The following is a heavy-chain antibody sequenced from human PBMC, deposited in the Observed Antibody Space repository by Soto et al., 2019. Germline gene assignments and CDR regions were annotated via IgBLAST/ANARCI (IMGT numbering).Heavy chain of an antibody. CDR1: GGSFSGYY. CDR3: VRVGVVPAAPRLRWFDP. J-gene: IGHJ5*02. V-gene: IGHV4-34*01. CDR2: INQSGST. Sequence: QVQLQQWGAGLLKPSETLSLTCAVYGGSFSGYYWSWIRQPPGKGLEWIGEINQSGSTNYNPSLKSRVTISVDTSKKQFSLKLSSVTAADTAVYYCVRVGVVPAAPRLRWFDPWGQGTLVTVS. D-gene: IGHD2-2*01.